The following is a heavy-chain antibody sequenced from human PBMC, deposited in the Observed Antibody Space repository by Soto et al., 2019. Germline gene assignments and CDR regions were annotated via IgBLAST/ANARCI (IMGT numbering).Heavy chain of an antibody. V-gene: IGHV1-18*01. CDR1: GYTSSSYG. Sequence: ASVKVSCKAIGYTSSSYGINWVRQAPGQGLEWMGWISVFNGDTKYAQKFQGRVAITKDPGTSTAHMELRSLRSDDAAVYFCATKDDHKDDQPYYYGMDVWGQGTTVTVSS. D-gene: IGHD3-16*01. J-gene: IGHJ6*02. CDR3: ATKDDHKDDQPYYYGMDV. CDR2: ISVFNGDT.